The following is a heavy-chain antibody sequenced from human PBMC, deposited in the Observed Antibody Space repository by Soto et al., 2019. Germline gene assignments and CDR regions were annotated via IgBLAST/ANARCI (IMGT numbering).Heavy chain of an antibody. V-gene: IGHV1-18*01. Sequence: ASVKVSCKASGYTFTSYGISWVRQAPGQGLEWMGWISAYNGNTNYADSVKGRFTISRDSSKNTLYLQMSSLRAEDTAVYYCARDFTYYSGSGRNYYYGMDVWGQGTTVTVSS. D-gene: IGHD3-10*01. CDR3: ARDFTYYSGSGRNYYYGMDV. CDR1: GYTFTSYG. J-gene: IGHJ6*02. CDR2: ISAYNGNT.